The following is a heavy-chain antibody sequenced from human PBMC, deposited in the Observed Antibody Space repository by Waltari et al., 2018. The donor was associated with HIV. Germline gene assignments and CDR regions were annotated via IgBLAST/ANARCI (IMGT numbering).Heavy chain of an antibody. V-gene: IGHV1-3*01. CDR3: ARDLAAVAGHDY. CDR1: GYTFTTYA. D-gene: IGHD6-19*01. J-gene: IGHJ4*02. CDR2: INVGNGKT. Sequence: QVQLVQSGAEVKKPGASVKVSCKGSGYTFTTYAMNWVRQAPGQRLEWMGWINVGNGKTKYSEKFQGRVTLTRDTSATIAYMELSSLTSEDTAVYYCARDLAAVAGHDYWGQGTLVTVSS.